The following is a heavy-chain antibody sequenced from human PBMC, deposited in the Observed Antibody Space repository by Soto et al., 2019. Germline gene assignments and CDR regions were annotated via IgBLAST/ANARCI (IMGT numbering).Heavy chain of an antibody. CDR1: GFTFDDYG. CDR2: INWNGGST. CDR3: ARVYDILTGYQWYFDY. Sequence: GGSLRLSCAASGFTFDDYGMSWVRQAPGKGLEWVSGINWNGGSTGYADSVKGRFTISRDNAKNSLYLQMNSLRAEDTALYYCARVYDILTGYQWYFDYWGQGTLVTVSS. D-gene: IGHD3-9*01. J-gene: IGHJ4*02. V-gene: IGHV3-20*04.